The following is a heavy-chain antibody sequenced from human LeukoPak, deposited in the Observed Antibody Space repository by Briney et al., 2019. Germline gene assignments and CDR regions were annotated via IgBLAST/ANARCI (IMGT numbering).Heavy chain of an antibody. D-gene: IGHD3-10*01. CDR2: ISGSGGST. Sequence: PGGSLRLSCAASGFTFSSYGMSWVRQAPGKGLEWVSSISGSGGSTYYADSVKGRFTTSRDNSKNTLCLQMNSLRAEDTAVYYCAKSFGELSLYGHYYFDFWGQGTLVTVSS. CDR1: GFTFSSYG. V-gene: IGHV3-23*01. CDR3: AKSFGELSLYGHYYFDF. J-gene: IGHJ4*02.